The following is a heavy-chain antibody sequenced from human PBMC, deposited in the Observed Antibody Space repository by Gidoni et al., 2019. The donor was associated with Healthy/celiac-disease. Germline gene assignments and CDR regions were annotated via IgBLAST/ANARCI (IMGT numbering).Heavy chain of an antibody. CDR1: GFTFSSYG. CDR2: IWYDGSNK. Sequence: GFTFSSYGMHWVRQAPGKGLEWVAVIWYDGSNKYYADSVKGRFTISRDNSKNTLYLQMNSLRAEDTAVYYCARAAAGILYYYYYYMDVWGKGTTVTVSS. D-gene: IGHD6-13*01. J-gene: IGHJ6*03. V-gene: IGHV3-33*01. CDR3: ARAAAGILYYYYYYMDV.